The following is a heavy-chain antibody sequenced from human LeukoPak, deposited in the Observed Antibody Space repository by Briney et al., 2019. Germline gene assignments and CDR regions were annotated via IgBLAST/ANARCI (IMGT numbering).Heavy chain of an antibody. V-gene: IGHV1-2*02. CDR3: ARARGWFSGFDY. CDR2: INPNSGGT. CDR1: GYTFTGYY. D-gene: IGHD6-19*01. J-gene: IGHJ4*02. Sequence: ASVKVSCKASGYTFTGYYMHWVRQAPGQGLEWMGWINPNSGGTNYAQKFQGRVTMTRDTSISTAYMELSRLRSDDTAVYYCARARGWFSGFDYWGQGTLVTVSS.